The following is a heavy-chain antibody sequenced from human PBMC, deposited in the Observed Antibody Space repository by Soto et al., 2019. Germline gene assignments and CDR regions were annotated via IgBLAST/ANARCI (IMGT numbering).Heavy chain of an antibody. CDR2: IYYSGNT. V-gene: IGHV4-61*01. Sequence: QVQLQESGPGLVKPSETLSLTCTVSGGSVSSGSYYWSWIRQPPGKGLEWIGYIYYSGNTNYNPSLISRVTTEVSPSKNEFSRQLRAGTAADPGVYCCVGGAGPGVEATSWYFDLWGRGTLVTVSS. D-gene: IGHD1-26*01. CDR1: GGSVSSGSYY. J-gene: IGHJ2*01. CDR3: VGGAGPGVEATSWYFDL.